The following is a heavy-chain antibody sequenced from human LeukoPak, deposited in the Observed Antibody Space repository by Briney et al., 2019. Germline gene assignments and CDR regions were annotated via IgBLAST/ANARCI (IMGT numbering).Heavy chain of an antibody. CDR3: ARDMNDYVWGSYLGY. V-gene: IGHV3-11*01. J-gene: IGHJ4*02. CDR2: ISSSGSTI. Sequence: GGSLRLSCAVSGFTFSDYYMSWIRQAPGKGLEWVSYISSSGSTIYYADSVKGRFTISRDNAKNSLYLQMNSLRAEDTAVYYCARDMNDYVWGSYLGYWGQGTLVTVSS. D-gene: IGHD3-16*01. CDR1: GFTFSDYY.